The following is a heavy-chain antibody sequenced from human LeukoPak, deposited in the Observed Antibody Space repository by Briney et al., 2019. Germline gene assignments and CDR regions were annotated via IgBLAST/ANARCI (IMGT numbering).Heavy chain of an antibody. CDR1: GFTFSSYA. J-gene: IGHJ3*02. D-gene: IGHD3-10*01. CDR3: ARVNGDDAFDI. V-gene: IGHV3-64*01. CDR2: ISSNGGST. Sequence: GGSLRLSCAASGFTFSSYAMHWVRQAPGKGLEYVSAISSNGGSTYYANSVKGRFTISRDNSKNTLYLQMGSLRAEDMAVYYCARVNGDDAFDIWGQGTMVTVSS.